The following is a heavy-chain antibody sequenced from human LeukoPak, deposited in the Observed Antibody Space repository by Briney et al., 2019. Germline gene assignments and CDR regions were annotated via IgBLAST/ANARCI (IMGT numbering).Heavy chain of an antibody. CDR1: GFTFSSYA. D-gene: IGHD3-22*01. Sequence: GGSLRLSCAASGFTFSSYAMSWVRHAPGKGLGWVSAISGSGGSTYYADSVKGRFTISRDNSKNTLYLQMNSLRAEDTAVYYCAKSNPYYYDSSGYHYYFDYWGQGTLVTVSS. J-gene: IGHJ4*02. CDR3: AKSNPYYYDSSGYHYYFDY. CDR2: ISGSGGST. V-gene: IGHV3-23*01.